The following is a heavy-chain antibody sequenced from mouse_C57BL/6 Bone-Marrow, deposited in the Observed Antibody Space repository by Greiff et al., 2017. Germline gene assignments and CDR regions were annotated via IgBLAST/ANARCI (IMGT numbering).Heavy chain of an antibody. J-gene: IGHJ4*01. V-gene: IGHV1-64*01. CDR1: GYTFTSYW. D-gene: IGHD2-4*01. CDR3: ARGYEYDYAMDS. Sequence: QVQLQQPGAELVKPGASVKLSCKASGYTFTSYWMHWVKQRPGQGLEWIGMIHPNSGTTSYNQKFKGKATLTVDQSSSTAYMQLNSLTSEDSAVYYCARGYEYDYAMDSWGQGTSVTVSS. CDR2: IHPNSGTT.